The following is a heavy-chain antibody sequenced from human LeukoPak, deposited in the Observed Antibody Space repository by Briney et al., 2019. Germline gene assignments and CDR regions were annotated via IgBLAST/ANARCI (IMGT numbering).Heavy chain of an antibody. CDR1: GGSISGSY. D-gene: IGHD6-19*01. CDR2: IYYNGNT. V-gene: IGHV4-59*03. CDR3: AKGGWSLDI. J-gene: IGHJ3*02. Sequence: SETLSLTCTVSGGSISGSYWSWIRQSPGKGLEWIGYIYYNGNTDYNPSLRSRLTMSVDTSKKQFSLKLTSVTAADTALYYCAKGGWSLDIWGQGTMVTVSS.